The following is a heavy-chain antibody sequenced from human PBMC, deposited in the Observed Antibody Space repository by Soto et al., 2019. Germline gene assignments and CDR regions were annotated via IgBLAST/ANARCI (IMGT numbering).Heavy chain of an antibody. Sequence: QVELQESGPGQVKPSQTLSLTCTGSGVSVSSGSYYWSWIRHHPEKGLEKIGYIYHTGNTYYNPSLESRVTMSVDPPKNEFSLTLTSVTAADTAVYYCARTGVTSYYFAHWGPGTLVTVSS. CDR1: GVSVSSGSYY. CDR3: ARTGVTSYYFAH. CDR2: IYHTGNT. V-gene: IGHV4-31*03. J-gene: IGHJ4*02. D-gene: IGHD2-8*02.